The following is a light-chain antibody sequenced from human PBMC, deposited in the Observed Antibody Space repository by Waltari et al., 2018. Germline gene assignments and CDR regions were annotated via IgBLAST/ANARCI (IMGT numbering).Light chain of an antibody. CDR2: DVS. J-gene: IGLJ3*02. Sequence: QSALTQPASVSGSPGQSITISCTGTSSDVGGYNYVSWYQQHPGKAPKLMIFDVSNRPAGVSNRVSGSKSGNTASLTISGLHAEDEADYYCSSYISSSTLEVFGGGTRLTVL. CDR1: SSDVGGYNY. CDR3: SSYISSSTLEV. V-gene: IGLV2-14*03.